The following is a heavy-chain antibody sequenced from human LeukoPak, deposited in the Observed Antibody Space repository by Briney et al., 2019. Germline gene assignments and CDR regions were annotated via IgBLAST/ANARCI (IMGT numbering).Heavy chain of an antibody. CDR3: AELGITMIGGV. CDR1: RFIFSSYW. CDR2: IKSDGSST. D-gene: IGHD3-10*02. Sequence: PGGSLRLSCAASRFIFSSYWMFWVRRAPGKGLLCVSRIKSDGSSTSYADSVKGRFTISRDNAKNTLYLQMNSLRAEDTAVYYCAELGITMIGGVWGKGTTVTISS. J-gene: IGHJ6*04. V-gene: IGHV3-74*01.